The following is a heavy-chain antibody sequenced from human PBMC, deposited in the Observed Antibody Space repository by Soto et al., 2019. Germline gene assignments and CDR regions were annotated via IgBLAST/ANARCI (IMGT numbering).Heavy chain of an antibody. CDR3: AKATPQYSSGWPGTAEYFQH. CDR1: GFTFSSYG. J-gene: IGHJ1*01. CDR2: ISYDGSNK. V-gene: IGHV3-30*18. Sequence: GGSLRLSCGASGFTFSSYGMHWVRQAPGKGLQWVAVISYDGSNKYYADSVKGRFTISRDNSKNTLYLQMNSLRVEDTAVYYWAKATPQYSSGWPGTAEYFQHSGQGTLVTVSS. D-gene: IGHD6-19*01.